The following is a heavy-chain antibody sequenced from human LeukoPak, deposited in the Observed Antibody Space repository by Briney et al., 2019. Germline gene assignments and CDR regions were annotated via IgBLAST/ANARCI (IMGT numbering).Heavy chain of an antibody. CDR3: AREVYGDYDMDV. Sequence: GGSLRLSCTASGFTFSGYAMHWVRQAPGKELEYVSAINNNGNSTYYANSVKGRFTISRDNSKNTLYLQMGNLRGEDMAVYYCAREVYGDYDMDVWGRGTTVIVSS. V-gene: IGHV3-64*01. D-gene: IGHD4-17*01. J-gene: IGHJ6*02. CDR1: GFTFSGYA. CDR2: INNNGNST.